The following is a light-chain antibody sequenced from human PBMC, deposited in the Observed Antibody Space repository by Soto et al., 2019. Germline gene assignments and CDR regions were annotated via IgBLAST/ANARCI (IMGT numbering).Light chain of an antibody. CDR2: GNN. CDR3: QSYDTSLSRVL. J-gene: IGLJ2*01. V-gene: IGLV1-40*01. CDR1: SSNIGAGYD. Sequence: QSVLTQPPSVSGAPGQRVTISCTGGSSNIGAGYDVHWYQQLPGTAPKLLIYGNNNRPSGVPERFSGSKSGTSAFLAIAGLQAEDEAEYYCQSYDTSLSRVLFGGGTQLTVL.